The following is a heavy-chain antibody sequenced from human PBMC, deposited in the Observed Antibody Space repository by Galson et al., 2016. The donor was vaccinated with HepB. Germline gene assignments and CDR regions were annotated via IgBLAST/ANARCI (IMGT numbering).Heavy chain of an antibody. J-gene: IGHJ4*02. D-gene: IGHD1-1*01. CDR2: TSWNSGSI. CDR1: GFTFDDYA. V-gene: IGHV3-9*01. Sequence: SLRLSCAASGFTFDDYAMHWVRQAPGKGLEWVSGTSWNSGSIGYADSVKGRFTISRDNDKNSLHLQMNILRAEDTALYYCAKESGLWNVKTDFDYWGQGTVVTVSS. CDR3: AKESGLWNVKTDFDY.